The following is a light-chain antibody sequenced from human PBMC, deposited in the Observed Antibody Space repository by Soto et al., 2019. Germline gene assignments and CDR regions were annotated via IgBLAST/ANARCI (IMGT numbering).Light chain of an antibody. CDR1: NSNIGAVYD. Sequence: QSVLTQPPSVSGAPGQRDTISCTGSNSNIGAVYDVHWYQQLPCTAPKLLIYGNSNRPSGVPDRFSGSKSGTSASLAITGLQAEDEADYYCQSYDSRLSAYVFGTGTKVTVL. CDR3: QSYDSRLSAYV. CDR2: GNS. V-gene: IGLV1-40*01. J-gene: IGLJ1*01.